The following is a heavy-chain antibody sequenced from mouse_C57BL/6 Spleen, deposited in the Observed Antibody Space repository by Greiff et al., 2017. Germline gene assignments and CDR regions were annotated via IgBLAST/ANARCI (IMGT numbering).Heavy chain of an antibody. V-gene: IGHV1-50*01. CDR2: IDPSDSST. D-gene: IGHD6-2*01. Sequence: QVQLQQPGAELVKPGASVKLSCKASGYTFTSYWMPWVQQRPGQGLEWIGEIDPSDSSTNYNQPFKGKATLTVDTSSSTAYMQLSSLTSEDSAVDYCERYLSVSTSFAYGGQGTLVTVSA. CDR3: ERYLSVSTSFAY. CDR1: GYTFTSYW. J-gene: IGHJ3*01.